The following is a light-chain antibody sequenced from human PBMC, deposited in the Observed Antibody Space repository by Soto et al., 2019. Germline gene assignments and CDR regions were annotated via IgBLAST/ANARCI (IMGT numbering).Light chain of an antibody. CDR3: SSYTGNSFV. CDR2: EVS. V-gene: IGLV2-14*01. CDR1: SSDVGTYNY. J-gene: IGLJ1*01. Sequence: QSALTQPASVSGSPGQSITISCTGTSSDVGTYNYVSWYQQHPGKAPKLMIYEVSNRPSGISNRFSGSKSGDTASLTISGLQADDEADYYCSSYTGNSFVFGTGTKVTVL.